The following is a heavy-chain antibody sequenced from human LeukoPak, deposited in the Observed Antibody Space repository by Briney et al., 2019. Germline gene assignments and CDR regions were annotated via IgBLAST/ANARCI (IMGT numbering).Heavy chain of an antibody. J-gene: IGHJ5*02. CDR3: ARDMITDWFDP. CDR1: GGSISSSSYY. CDR2: IYYSGTT. Sequence: PSETLSLTCTVSGGSISSSSYYWAWIRQPPGKDLEWLGSIYYSGTTYYESSLRSRVTISVDTSKNQFSLKMTSVTAADTAVYYCARDMITDWFDPWGQGTLVTVSS. V-gene: IGHV4-39*07. D-gene: IGHD3-16*01.